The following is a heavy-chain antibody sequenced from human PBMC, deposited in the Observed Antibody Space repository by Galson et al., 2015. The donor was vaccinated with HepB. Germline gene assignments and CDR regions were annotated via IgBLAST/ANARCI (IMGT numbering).Heavy chain of an antibody. CDR2: INSRSDKI. D-gene: IGHD3-3*01. CDR3: ARGENRQQLIRSYFFGMDV. V-gene: IGHV3-48*04. Sequence: SLRLSCAGSGLTFSAYSMNWVRQTPGKGLEWISYINSRSDKIYYAGSVRGRFTISRNNAVEFVYLEMSNLRVEDTAVYFCARGENRQQLIRSYFFGMDVWGPGTTVTVSS. J-gene: IGHJ6*01. CDR1: GLTFSAYS.